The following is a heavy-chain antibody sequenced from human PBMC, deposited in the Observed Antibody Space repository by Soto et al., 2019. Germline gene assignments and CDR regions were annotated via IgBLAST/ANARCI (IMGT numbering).Heavy chain of an antibody. V-gene: IGHV1-18*01. CDR1: GYTFPSYG. Sequence: ASVKVSCKASGYTFPSYGISWVRQAPGQGLEWMGWISAYNGNTNYAQKLQGRVTMTTDTSTSTAYMELRSLRSDDTAVYYCAREGGTVTTYYYYGMDVWGQGTTVTVSS. J-gene: IGHJ6*02. CDR2: ISAYNGNT. CDR3: AREGGTVTTYYYYGMDV. D-gene: IGHD4-4*01.